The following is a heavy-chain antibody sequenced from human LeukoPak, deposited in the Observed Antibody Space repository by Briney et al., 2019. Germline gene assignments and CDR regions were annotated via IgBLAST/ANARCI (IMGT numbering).Heavy chain of an antibody. Sequence: NPSETLSLTCTVSGYSITTNYYWAWIRQSPGTGLEWIGSVYHNEETYYNPSLKSRVIISVDTSKNEFSLRLTSVTAADTAVYYCVTPRSWELSDMAVWGKGTTVIVSS. CDR3: VTPRSWELSDMAV. J-gene: IGHJ6*03. CDR2: VYHNEET. D-gene: IGHD1-26*01. CDR1: GYSITTNYY. V-gene: IGHV4-38-2*02.